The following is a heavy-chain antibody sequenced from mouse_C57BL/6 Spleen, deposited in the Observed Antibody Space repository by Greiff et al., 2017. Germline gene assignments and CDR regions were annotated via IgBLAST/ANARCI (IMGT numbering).Heavy chain of an antibody. Sequence: EVQLQQSGPGLVKPSQSLSLTCSVTGYSITSGYYWNWIRQFPGNKLEWMGYISYDGSNNYNPSLKNRISITRDTSKNQFFLKLNSVTTEDTATYYCARGGIYYDYFPFAYWGQGTLVTVSA. CDR1: GYSITSGYY. D-gene: IGHD2-4*01. V-gene: IGHV3-6*01. CDR2: ISYDGSN. J-gene: IGHJ3*01. CDR3: ARGGIYYDYFPFAY.